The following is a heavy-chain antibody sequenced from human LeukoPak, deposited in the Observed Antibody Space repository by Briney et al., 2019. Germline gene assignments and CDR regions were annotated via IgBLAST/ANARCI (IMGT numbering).Heavy chain of an antibody. Sequence: GGSLRLSCAASGFTFSKYVMTWVRQAPGKGLECVSAIGGSVAETYSADSVKGRFTISRDNSKNTLYLQMNSLRAEDTAVYYCAKEGPPPDIVVVVAATTPPGDWGQGTMVTVSS. V-gene: IGHV3-23*01. CDR3: AKEGPPPDIVVVVAATTPPGD. CDR1: GFTFSKYV. J-gene: IGHJ3*01. D-gene: IGHD2-15*01. CDR2: IGGSVAET.